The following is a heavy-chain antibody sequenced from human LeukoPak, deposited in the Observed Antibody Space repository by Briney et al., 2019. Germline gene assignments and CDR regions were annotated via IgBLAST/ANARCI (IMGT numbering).Heavy chain of an antibody. CDR3: AGHDYYGSGSYR. J-gene: IGHJ5*02. CDR1: GGSIRSYQ. CDR2: MYYSGST. D-gene: IGHD3-10*01. Sequence: PSETLSLTRTVSGGSIRSYQWSWIRQPPARGLEWIGSMYYSGSTKYNPSLTSQVTVSGDTSKNQFSLKLIPVAAADAAVYYCAGHDYYGSGSYRWGQGTLVTVSS. V-gene: IGHV4-59*08.